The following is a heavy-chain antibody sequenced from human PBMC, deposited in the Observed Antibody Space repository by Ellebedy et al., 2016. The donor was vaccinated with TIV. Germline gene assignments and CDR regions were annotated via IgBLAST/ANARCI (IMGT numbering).Heavy chain of an antibody. CDR3: AREGYDFWSGYKGPDY. J-gene: IGHJ4*02. D-gene: IGHD3-3*01. V-gene: IGHV1-46*04. CDR1: GYTFTSYY. CDR2: INPSGGST. Sequence: ASVKVSCKASGYTFTSYYMHWVRQAPGQGLEWMGIINPSGGSTSYAQKLQGRVTMTRDTSTSTVYMELSSLRSEDTAVYYCAREGYDFWSGYKGPDYWGQGTLVTVSS.